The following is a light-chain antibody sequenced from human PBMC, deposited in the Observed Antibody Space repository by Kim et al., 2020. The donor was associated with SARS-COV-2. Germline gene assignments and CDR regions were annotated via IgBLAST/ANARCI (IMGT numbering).Light chain of an antibody. CDR1: SSNSGSNY. Sequence: QRVTLSCSGSSSNSGSNYVYWYQQLPGTAPKLLIYRNNQRPSGVPDRFSGFKSGTSASLAISGLRSEDEANYYCAAWDDSLSVNWVFGRGTQLTVL. CDR2: RNN. CDR3: AAWDDSLSVNWV. J-gene: IGLJ3*02. V-gene: IGLV1-47*01.